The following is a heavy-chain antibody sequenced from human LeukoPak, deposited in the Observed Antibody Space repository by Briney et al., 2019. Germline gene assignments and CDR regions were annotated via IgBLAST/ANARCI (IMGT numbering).Heavy chain of an antibody. J-gene: IGHJ6*02. CDR2: ISGSGGST. D-gene: IGHD3-9*01. Sequence: GGSLRLSCAASGFTFSSYAMSWVRQAPGKGLEWVSAISGSGGSTYYADSVKGRFTISRDNSKNTLYLQMNSLRAEDTAVYYCAKFQGMTGYYDAPYYYYGMDVWGQGTTVTVSS. V-gene: IGHV3-23*01. CDR3: AKFQGMTGYYDAPYYYYGMDV. CDR1: GFTFSSYA.